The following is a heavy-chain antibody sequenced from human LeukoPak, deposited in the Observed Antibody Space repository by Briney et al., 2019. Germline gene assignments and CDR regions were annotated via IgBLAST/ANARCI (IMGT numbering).Heavy chain of an antibody. CDR2: IYYSGST. V-gene: IGHV4-59*01. D-gene: IGHD6-13*01. Sequence: SETLSLTCTVSGGSISSYYWSWIRQPPGKGLEWRGYIYYSGSTNYNPSLKSRVTISVDTSKNQFSLKLSSVTAADTAVYYCARERGGAAAGTVDYWGQGTLVTVSS. CDR1: GGSISSYY. J-gene: IGHJ4*02. CDR3: ARERGGAAAGTVDY.